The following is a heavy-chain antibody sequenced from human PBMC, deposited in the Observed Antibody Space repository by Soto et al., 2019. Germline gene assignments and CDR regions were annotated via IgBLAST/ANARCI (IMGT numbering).Heavy chain of an antibody. D-gene: IGHD3-3*01. V-gene: IGHV4-39*01. CDR3: ASPYLYYDFWSGPRGMDV. J-gene: IGHJ6*02. CDR1: GGSISSSSYY. CDR2: IYYSGST. Sequence: PSETLSLTCTVSGGSISSSSYYWGWIRQPPGKGLEWIGSIYYSGSTYYNPSLKSRVTISVDTSKNQFSLKLSSVTAADTAVYYCASPYLYYDFWSGPRGMDVWGQGTTVTVSS.